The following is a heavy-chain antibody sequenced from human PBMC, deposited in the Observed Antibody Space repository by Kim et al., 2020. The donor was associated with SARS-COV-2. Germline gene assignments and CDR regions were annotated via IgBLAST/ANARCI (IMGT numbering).Heavy chain of an antibody. CDR1: GFTFSIYS. V-gene: IGHV3-48*02. D-gene: IGHD6-25*01. CDR2: ISSTSRNI. Sequence: GGSLRLSCAASGFTFSIYSIDWVRRAPGKGLEWIIYISSTSRNIYYADSVKGRFSVSRDNAENSVYLQMDSLTDEDTAIYYCARVGPSGDTVDYWGQGTPATVSS. J-gene: IGHJ4*02. CDR3: ARVGPSGDTVDY.